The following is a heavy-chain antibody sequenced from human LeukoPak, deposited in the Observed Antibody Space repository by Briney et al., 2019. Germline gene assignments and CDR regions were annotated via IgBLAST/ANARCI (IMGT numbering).Heavy chain of an antibody. CDR1: GYTFTGYY. V-gene: IGHV1-2*02. J-gene: IGHJ5*02. D-gene: IGHD2-21*02. CDR3: ARDGAIVVVTRVNNWFDP. Sequence: GASVKVSCKASGYTFTGYYIHWVRQAPGQGLEWMGWINPNSGGTNYAQKFQGRVTMTRDTSISTAYMELSRLRSDDTAVYYCARDGAIVVVTRVNNWFDPWGQGTLVTVSS. CDR2: INPNSGGT.